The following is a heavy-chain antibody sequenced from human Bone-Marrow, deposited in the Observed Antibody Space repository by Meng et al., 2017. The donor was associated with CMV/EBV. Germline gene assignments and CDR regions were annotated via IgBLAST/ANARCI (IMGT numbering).Heavy chain of an antibody. D-gene: IGHD2-2*01. CDR2: INPSGGST. CDR1: GYTFTSYY. CDR3: ARGDIVVVPGGMAYAFDI. V-gene: IGHV1-46*01. Sequence: ASVKVSCKASGYTFTSYYMHWVRQAPGQGLEWMGIINPSGGSTSYAQKFQGRVTMTRDTATSTVYMELSRLRSEDTAVYYCARGDIVVVPGGMAYAFDIWGQGTMVTVSS. J-gene: IGHJ3*02.